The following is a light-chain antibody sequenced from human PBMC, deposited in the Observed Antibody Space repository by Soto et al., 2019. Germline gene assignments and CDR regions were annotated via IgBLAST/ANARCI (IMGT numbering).Light chain of an antibody. V-gene: IGKV3-20*01. J-gene: IGKJ3*01. CDR1: QSISSSN. CDR3: QQFGSYT. CDR2: GAS. Sequence: EIVLTQSPGTLSLSPGERATLSCRASQSISSSNLAWYQQKPGQAPRLLIYGASSRATGSPDRFSGSGSGTNFTLTISRLEPEEFAVYYCQQFGSYTFGPGTKVDIK.